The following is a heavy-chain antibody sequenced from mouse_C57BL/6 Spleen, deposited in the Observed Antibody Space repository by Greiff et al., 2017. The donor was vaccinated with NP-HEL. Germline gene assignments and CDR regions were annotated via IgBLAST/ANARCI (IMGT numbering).Heavy chain of an antibody. V-gene: IGHV1-11*01. Sequence: VQLQQSGAELASPGASVTLSCKASGYTFTDHIMNWVKKRPGQGLEWIGRIYPVSGETYYNQKFMGKATFSVDRSSSTVYMVLNSQTSEDAAVYDGGGTTVVATDYYAMDYWGQGTSVTVSS. CDR1: GYTFTDHI. CDR2: IYPVSGET. D-gene: IGHD1-1*01. J-gene: IGHJ4*01. CDR3: GGTTVVATDYYAMDY.